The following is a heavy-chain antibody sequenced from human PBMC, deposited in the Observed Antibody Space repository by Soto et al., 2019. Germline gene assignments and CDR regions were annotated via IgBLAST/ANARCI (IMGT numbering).Heavy chain of an antibody. J-gene: IGHJ4*02. CDR2: INHSGST. CDR1: GGSFSGYY. V-gene: IGHV4-34*01. D-gene: IGHD2-8*02. CDR3: ARDKITGIFDY. Sequence: QVQLQQWGAGLLKPSETLSLTCAVDGGSFSGYYWTWIRQPPGTGLEWIGEINHSGSTNYNPSLKRRVTISVDTSTNQFSLKLTSGTAGVTAVYYWARDKITGIFDYWGQGPLVTGSS.